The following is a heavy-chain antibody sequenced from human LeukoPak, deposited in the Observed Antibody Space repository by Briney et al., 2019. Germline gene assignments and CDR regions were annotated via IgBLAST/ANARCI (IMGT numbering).Heavy chain of an antibody. CDR1: GYTFTSYY. D-gene: IGHD3-9*01. CDR3: ARLDILTGYYADY. CDR2: INPSGGST. Sequence: ASVKVSCKASGYTFTSYYMHWVRQAPGQGLEWMGIINPSGGSTSYAQKFQGRVTMTRVMSTSTVYMELSSLRSEDTAVYYCARLDILTGYYADYWGQGTLVTVSS. J-gene: IGHJ4*02. V-gene: IGHV1-46*01.